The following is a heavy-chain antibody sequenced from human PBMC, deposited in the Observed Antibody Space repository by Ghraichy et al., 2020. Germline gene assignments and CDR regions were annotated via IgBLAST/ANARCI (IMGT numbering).Heavy chain of an antibody. V-gene: IGHV4-59*01. CDR3: ARGFSSGSNWFDP. CDR1: GGSISSYF. J-gene: IGHJ5*02. D-gene: IGHD3-3*01. Sequence: SETLSLTCTISGGSISSYFWTWIRQPPGKGLEWIGYSYYSGSTNYNPSLKSRVTISLDTSKSQFSLKMSSVTAADTAVYYFARGFSSGSNWFDPWGQGTLVTVSS. CDR2: SYYSGST.